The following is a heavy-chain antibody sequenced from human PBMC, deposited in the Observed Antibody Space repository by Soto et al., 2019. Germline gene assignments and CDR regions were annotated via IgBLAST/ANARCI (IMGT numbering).Heavy chain of an antibody. CDR3: AVLGDFQSSNHGMDA. Sequence: ASETLSLTCTVSGDFISSYSWSWIRQSAGKGLEWIGRIYASGSTNYNPILKSRLTISVDTSKKQFSLKLSSVTAADTAVYYCAVLGDFQSSNHGMDAWRQGTTVTVSS. J-gene: IGHJ6*02. D-gene: IGHD3-10*01. CDR2: IYASGST. CDR1: GDFISSYS. V-gene: IGHV4-4*07.